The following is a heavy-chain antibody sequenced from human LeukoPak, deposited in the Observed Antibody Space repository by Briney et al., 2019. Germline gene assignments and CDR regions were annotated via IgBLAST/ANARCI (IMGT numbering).Heavy chain of an antibody. CDR2: MNPNSGNT. D-gene: IGHD6-19*01. J-gene: IGHJ5*02. CDR3: ARDSSGWYHWFDP. CDR1: GYTFTSYD. V-gene: IGHV1-8*03. Sequence: GASVKVSCKASGYTFTSYDINWVRQATGQGLEWMGWMNPNSGNTGYAQKFQGRVTITRNTSISTAYMELSSLRSEDTAVYYCARDSSGWYHWFDPWGQGTLVTVSS.